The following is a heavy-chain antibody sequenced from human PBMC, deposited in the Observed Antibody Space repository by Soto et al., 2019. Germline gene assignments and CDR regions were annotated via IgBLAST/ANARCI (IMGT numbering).Heavy chain of an antibody. CDR2: ITTISTT. CDR1: GLIVRSYR. D-gene: IGHD2-8*02. V-gene: IGHV3-48*01. J-gene: IGHJ5*02. Sequence: SSESGLIVRSYRMNWVRQAQGRGLEWISYITTISTTFYADSVRGRFIISRDNAKDSFYLQMNSLRAEDTAVYYCVRDQAWSFDLWGQGTLVTVSS. CDR3: VRDQAWSFDL.